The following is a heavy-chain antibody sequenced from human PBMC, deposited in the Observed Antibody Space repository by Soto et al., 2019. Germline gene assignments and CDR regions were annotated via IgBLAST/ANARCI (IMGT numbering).Heavy chain of an antibody. CDR2: INAGNGNT. CDR1: GYTFTSYA. D-gene: IGHD2-21*02. CDR3: ARSIVVVTALDY. V-gene: IGHV1-3*01. Sequence: ASVKVSCKASGYTFTSYAMHWVRQAPGQRLEWMRWINAGNGNTKYSQKFQGRDTITRDTSASTAYMELSSLRSEDTAVYYCARSIVVVTALDYWGQGTLVTVSS. J-gene: IGHJ4*02.